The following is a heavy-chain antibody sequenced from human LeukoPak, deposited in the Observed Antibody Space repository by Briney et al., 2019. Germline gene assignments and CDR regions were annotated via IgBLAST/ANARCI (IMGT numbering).Heavy chain of an antibody. D-gene: IGHD3-22*01. Sequence: ASVKVSCKASGYTFTGYYMHWVRQAPGHGLEWMGWINPNSGGTNYAQKFQGRVTMTRDTSISTAYMELSRLRSDDTAVYYCARIYYDSSGYGYFQHWGQGTLVTVSS. CDR2: INPNSGGT. CDR3: ARIYYDSSGYGYFQH. V-gene: IGHV1-2*02. J-gene: IGHJ1*01. CDR1: GYTFTGYY.